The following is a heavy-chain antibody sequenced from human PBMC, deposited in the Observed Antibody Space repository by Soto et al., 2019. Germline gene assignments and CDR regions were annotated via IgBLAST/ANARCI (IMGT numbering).Heavy chain of an antibody. CDR2: IIPIFGTA. J-gene: IGHJ6*02. V-gene: IGHV1-69*12. D-gene: IGHD3-22*01. CDR1: GGTFSSYA. Sequence: QVQLVQSGAEVKKPGSSVKVSCKASGGTFSSYAISWVRQAPGQGLEWMGGIIPIFGTANYAQKFQGRVTITAHESTGTAYRELSSLRSEDTAVYYCARDGPGDSSGYYPLSMDVWGQGTTVTVSS. CDR3: ARDGPGDSSGYYPLSMDV.